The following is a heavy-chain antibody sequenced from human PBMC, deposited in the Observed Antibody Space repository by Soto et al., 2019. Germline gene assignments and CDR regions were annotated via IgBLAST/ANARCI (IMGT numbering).Heavy chain of an antibody. V-gene: IGHV3-30-3*01. CDR1: GFIFSNYA. CDR3: ARDRVYYYDNSGYYNFDY. J-gene: IGHJ4*02. CDR2: VSYVGNNQ. Sequence: QVQLVESGGGVVQPGRSLRVSCAASGFIFSNYAMHWVSQAPGKGLEWVAVVSYVGNNQFYAESVKGRCTISRDSSKTSLYLQMNNLREEDTAVYYCARDRVYYYDNSGYYNFDYWCQGTLVIVSS. D-gene: IGHD3-22*01.